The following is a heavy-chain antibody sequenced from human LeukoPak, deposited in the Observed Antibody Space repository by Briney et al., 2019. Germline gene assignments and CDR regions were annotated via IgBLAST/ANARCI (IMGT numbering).Heavy chain of an antibody. CDR3: ARGRNYDFWSSYYCFDY. CDR1: GYSISSAYY. CDR2: IYHSGRT. D-gene: IGHD3-3*01. Sequence: PSETLSLTCAVSGYSISSAYYWGWIRQPPGKGLEWIGSIYHSGRTFYNPSLKSRVTISVDTSRNQFSLKLTSVTAADTAVYYCARGRNYDFWSSYYCFDYWGQGTLVTVSS. J-gene: IGHJ4*02. V-gene: IGHV4-38-2*01.